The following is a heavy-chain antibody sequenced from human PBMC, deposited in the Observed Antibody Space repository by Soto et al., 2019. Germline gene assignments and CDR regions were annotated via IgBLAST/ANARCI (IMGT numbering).Heavy chain of an antibody. CDR1: GFTFTDYW. CDR3: AKDQYQLLPYYYYYGMDV. D-gene: IGHD2-2*01. Sequence: GGSLRLSCAASGFTFTDYWMSWVRQAPGKGLEWVANLNQDGSEKNCVDSVKGRFTISRDNAKNSVYLQMNSLRAEDTAVYYCAKDQYQLLPYYYYYGMDVWGQGTTVTVSS. V-gene: IGHV3-7*03. J-gene: IGHJ6*02. CDR2: LNQDGSEK.